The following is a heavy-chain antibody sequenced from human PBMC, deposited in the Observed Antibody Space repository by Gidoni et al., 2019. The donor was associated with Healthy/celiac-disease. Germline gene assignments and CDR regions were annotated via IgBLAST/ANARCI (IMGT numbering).Heavy chain of an antibody. D-gene: IGHD4-17*01. Sequence: QVQLVPSGAQVKTPGPSVKVSCKASGYTFTSYGISWVRQAPGQGLEWMGGIRLYNGNPNYAQKLQGRVTMTTDTATSTAYMELRSLRSDDTAVYYCARDRLRWPPFDYWGQGTLVTVSS. V-gene: IGHV1-18*01. CDR1: GYTFTSYG. J-gene: IGHJ4*02. CDR2: IRLYNGNP. CDR3: ARDRLRWPPFDY.